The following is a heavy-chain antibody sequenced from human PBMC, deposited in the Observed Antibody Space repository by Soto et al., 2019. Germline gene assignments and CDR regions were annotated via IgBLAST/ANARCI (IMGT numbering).Heavy chain of an antibody. J-gene: IGHJ5*02. V-gene: IGHV3-7*03. CDR2: IKVDGSAK. CDR1: GFAFSNYW. Sequence: PXGSLRLSCSASGFAFSNYWMSWVRQAPGKGLEWVANIKVDGSAKYYVDSVKGRFTISRDNAKNSLYLQMNSLRGEDTAVYYCARGHSTSPNWFDTWGQGTLVTAPQ. CDR3: ARGHSTSPNWFDT. D-gene: IGHD6-6*01.